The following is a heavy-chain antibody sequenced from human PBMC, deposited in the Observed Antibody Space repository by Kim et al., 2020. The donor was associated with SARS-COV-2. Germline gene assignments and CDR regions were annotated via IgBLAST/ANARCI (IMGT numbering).Heavy chain of an antibody. CDR3: ARKFGISWYRGFDP. V-gene: IGHV3-21*01. CDR1: GFTFSSYS. CDR2: ISSSSSYI. J-gene: IGHJ5*02. D-gene: IGHD6-13*01. Sequence: GGSLRLSCAASGFTFSSYSMNWVRQAPGKGLEWVSSISSSSSYIYYADSVKGRFTISRDNAKNSLYLQMNSLRAEDTAVYYCARKFGISWYRGFDPCGQGTLVTVSS.